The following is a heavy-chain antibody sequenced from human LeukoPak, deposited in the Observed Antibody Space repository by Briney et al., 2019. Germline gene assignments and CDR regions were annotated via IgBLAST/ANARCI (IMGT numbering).Heavy chain of an antibody. CDR2: IKQDGSEK. V-gene: IGHV3-7*01. CDR1: GFTFSSYW. Sequence: GGSLRLSCAASGFTFSSYWMSWVRQAPGKGLEWVANIKQDGSEKYYVDSVKGRFTISRDNAKNSLYLQMNSLRAEDTAVYYCASAYRGGYADYWGQGTLVTVSS. D-gene: IGHD5-24*01. CDR3: ASAYRGGYADY. J-gene: IGHJ4*02.